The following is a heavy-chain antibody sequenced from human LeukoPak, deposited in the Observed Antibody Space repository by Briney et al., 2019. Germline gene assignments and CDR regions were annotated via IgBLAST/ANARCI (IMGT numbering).Heavy chain of an antibody. CDR1: GGSVSSGSYY. CDR3: AREVTGYYGSGPTDY. V-gene: IGHV4-61*01. CDR2: IYYSGST. D-gene: IGHD3-10*01. Sequence: SETLSLTCTVSGGSVSSGSYYWSWLRQPPGKGLEWIGYIYYSGSTNYNPSLKSRVTISVDTSKNQFSLKLSSVTAADTAVYYCAREVTGYYGSGPTDYWGQGTLVTVSS. J-gene: IGHJ4*02.